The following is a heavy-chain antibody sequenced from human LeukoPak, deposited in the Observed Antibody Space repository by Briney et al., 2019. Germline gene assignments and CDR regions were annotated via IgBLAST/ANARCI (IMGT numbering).Heavy chain of an antibody. Sequence: TLSLTCTVSGGSISSGGYYWSWIRQHPGKGLEWVWYIYYSGSTYYNPSLKRRVTISVDTSKTQFSLKLSSVTAADRAVYYCARDSSTEGLDYWGEGTLVTVSS. D-gene: IGHD5/OR15-5a*01. CDR1: GGSISSGGYY. J-gene: IGHJ4*02. CDR2: IYYSGST. CDR3: ARDSSTEGLDY. V-gene: IGHV4-31*03.